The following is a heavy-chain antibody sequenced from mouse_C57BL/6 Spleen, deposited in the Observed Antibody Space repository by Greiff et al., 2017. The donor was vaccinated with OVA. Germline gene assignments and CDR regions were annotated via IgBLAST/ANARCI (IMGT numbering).Heavy chain of an antibody. J-gene: IGHJ1*03. CDR3: ARHPIYDGQVWYFDV. CDR1: GFTFSSYT. V-gene: IGHV5-9*01. Sequence: DVMLVESGGGLVKPGGSLKLSCAASGFTFSSYTMSWVRQTPEKRLEWVATISGGGGNTYYPDSVKGRFTISRDNAKNTLYLHMSSLRSEDTALYYCARHPIYDGQVWYFDVWGTGTTVTVSS. CDR2: ISGGGGNT. D-gene: IGHD2-3*01.